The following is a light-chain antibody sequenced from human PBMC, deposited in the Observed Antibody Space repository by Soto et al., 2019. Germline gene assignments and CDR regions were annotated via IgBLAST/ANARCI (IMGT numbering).Light chain of an antibody. Sequence: GDRVTITCRARQSISRWLAWYQQKPGKAPKLLIYDASILESGVPSRFSGSGSGTDFTLTISSLQPEDFATYYCQQANSFPSITFGQGTRLEIK. CDR1: QSISRW. V-gene: IGKV1D-12*01. J-gene: IGKJ5*01. CDR2: DAS. CDR3: QQANSFPSIT.